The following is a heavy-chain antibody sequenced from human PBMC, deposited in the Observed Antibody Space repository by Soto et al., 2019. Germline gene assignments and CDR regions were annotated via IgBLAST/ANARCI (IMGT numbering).Heavy chain of an antibody. CDR1: GFTFSSYA. V-gene: IGHV3-23*01. J-gene: IGHJ4*02. CDR2: ISGSGGST. Sequence: PWGSLRLSCAASGFTFSSYAMSWVRQAPGKGLEWVSAISGSGGSTYYADSVKGRFTISRDNSKNTLYLQMNSLRAEDTAVYYCAKNSGYSYGFEDGYWGQGPLVTVXX. D-gene: IGHD5-18*01. CDR3: AKNSGYSYGFEDGY.